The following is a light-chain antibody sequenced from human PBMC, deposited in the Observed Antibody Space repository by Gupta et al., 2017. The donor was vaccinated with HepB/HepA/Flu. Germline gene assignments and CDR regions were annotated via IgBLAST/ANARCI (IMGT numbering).Light chain of an antibody. CDR2: GAS. V-gene: IGKV3-20*01. Sequence: EIVLTQYPDTLSLPPGERATLSCRASQSVNSNHLSWYQHKPGQAPRLLIFGASNKATGIPDRFSGSGSGTDFTLIISRLEPEDFAVYYCQQCASAPLTFGGGTKVEI. CDR3: QQCASAPLT. J-gene: IGKJ4*02. CDR1: QSVNSNH.